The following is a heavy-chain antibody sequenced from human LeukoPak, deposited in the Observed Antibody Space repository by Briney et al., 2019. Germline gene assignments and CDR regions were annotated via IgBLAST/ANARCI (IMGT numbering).Heavy chain of an antibody. CDR3: ARYFGDPQGMDV. Sequence: GGSLRLSCAASGFSFNSDWMDWVRQAPGKGLEWVSHINGNSITRYYADSVKGRFTISRDNVKNSLYLQMNSLRDEDTAVYYCARYFGDPQGMDVWGQGTTVTVSS. CDR1: GFSFNSDW. CDR2: INGNSITR. J-gene: IGHJ6*02. D-gene: IGHD3-10*01. V-gene: IGHV3-48*02.